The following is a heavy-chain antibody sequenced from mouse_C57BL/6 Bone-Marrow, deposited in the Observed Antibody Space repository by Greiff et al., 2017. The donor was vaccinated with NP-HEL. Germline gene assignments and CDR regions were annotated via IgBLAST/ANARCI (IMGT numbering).Heavy chain of an antibody. Sequence: EVQLVESEGGLVQPGRSMKLSCTASGFTFSDYYMAWVRQVPEKGLEWVANINYDGSSTYYLDSLKSRFIISRDNAKNILYLQMSSLKSEDTATYYCARDRRGNFDVWGTGTTVTVSS. J-gene: IGHJ1*03. CDR2: INYDGSST. V-gene: IGHV5-16*01. CDR3: ARDRRGNFDV. CDR1: GFTFSDYY.